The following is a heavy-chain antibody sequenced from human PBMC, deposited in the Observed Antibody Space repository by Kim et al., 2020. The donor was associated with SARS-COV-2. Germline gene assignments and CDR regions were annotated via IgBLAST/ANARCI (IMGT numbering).Heavy chain of an antibody. Sequence: GGSLGLSCAASGFTFSNYYMSWVRQAPGKGLEWVANIKQDGSEKYYVDSVKGRFSISRDNAKNSVFLQMNSLRAEDTALYYCVSTTGATDNWGQGTLVTVSS. CDR1: GFTFSNYY. CDR3: VSTTGATDN. V-gene: IGHV3-7*03. J-gene: IGHJ4*02. D-gene: IGHD1-1*01. CDR2: IKQDGSEK.